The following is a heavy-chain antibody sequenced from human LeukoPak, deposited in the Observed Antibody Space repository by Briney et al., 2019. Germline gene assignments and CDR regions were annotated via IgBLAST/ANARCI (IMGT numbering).Heavy chain of an antibody. CDR2: ISAYNGNT. J-gene: IGHJ4*02. CDR1: GYTFTSYV. D-gene: IGHD4-17*01. Sequence: GASVKVSCKASGYTFTSYVISWVRQAPGQGLEWMGWISAYNGNTNYAQKLQGRVTMTTDTSTSTAYMELRSLRSDDTAVNYCARWAYGDYSDYFDYWGQGTLVTVSS. CDR3: ARWAYGDYSDYFDY. V-gene: IGHV1-18*01.